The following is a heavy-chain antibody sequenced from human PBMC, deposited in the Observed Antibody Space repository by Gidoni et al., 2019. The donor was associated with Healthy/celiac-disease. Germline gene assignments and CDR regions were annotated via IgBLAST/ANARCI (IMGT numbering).Heavy chain of an antibody. CDR1: GFTFSSYS. V-gene: IGHV3-21*01. Sequence: EVQLVESGGGLVKPGGSLRLSCAASGFTFSSYSMNWVRQAPGKGLEWVSSISSSSSYIYYADSVKGRFTISRDNAKNSLYLQMNSLRAEDTAVYYCARAPVVPAAIEFDYWGQGTLVTVSS. CDR3: ARAPVVPAAIEFDY. CDR2: ISSSSSYI. J-gene: IGHJ4*02. D-gene: IGHD2-2*01.